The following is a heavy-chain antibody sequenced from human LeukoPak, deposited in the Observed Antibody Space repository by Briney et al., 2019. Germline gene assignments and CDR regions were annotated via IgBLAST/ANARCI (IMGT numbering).Heavy chain of an antibody. CDR1: GFTFSTYW. J-gene: IGHJ3*02. D-gene: IGHD6-19*01. Sequence: GGSLRLSCAASGFTFSTYWRHWVRQAPGKGLVWVSRINKDGRRTTYADSVKGRFTISGDNAKNTLYLQMNSLRTEDTAVYYCARPETQYSSGLDGFDIWGQGKMLTLSS. V-gene: IGHV3-74*01. CDR2: INKDGRRT. CDR3: ARPETQYSSGLDGFDI.